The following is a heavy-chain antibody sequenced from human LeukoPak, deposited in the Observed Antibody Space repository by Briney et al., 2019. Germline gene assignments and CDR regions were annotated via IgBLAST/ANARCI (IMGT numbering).Heavy chain of an antibody. V-gene: IGHV4-59*01. CDR3: AKVGHYDFWSGYPLFDY. Sequence: SETLSLTCTVSGGSISSFYWSWVRQPPGKGLEWIGYVYYSGRTNYNPSLKSRVTISVDTSKNQFSLKLSSVTAADTAVYYCAKVGHYDFWSGYPLFDYWGQGTLVTVSS. CDR2: VYYSGRT. J-gene: IGHJ4*02. CDR1: GGSISSFY. D-gene: IGHD3-3*01.